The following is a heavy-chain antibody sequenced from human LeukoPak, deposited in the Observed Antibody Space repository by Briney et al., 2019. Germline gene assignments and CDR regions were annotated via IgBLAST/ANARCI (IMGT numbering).Heavy chain of an antibody. CDR2: ISYDGINK. V-gene: IGHV3-30-3*01. Sequence: GGSLRLSCAASGFTFSLYAMHWVRQAPGRGLEWVAFISYDGINKDYADSVKGRFTISRDNSKNTLYLQMNSLRGEDTAVYYCAKADSARGVTLKTTIDYWGQGTLVTVSS. CDR1: GFTFSLYA. CDR3: AKADSARGVTLKTTIDY. D-gene: IGHD1-14*01. J-gene: IGHJ4*02.